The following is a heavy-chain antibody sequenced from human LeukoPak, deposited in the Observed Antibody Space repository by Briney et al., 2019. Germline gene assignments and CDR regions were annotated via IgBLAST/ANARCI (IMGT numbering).Heavy chain of an antibody. Sequence: SETLSLTCTVSGGSISSNNYYWGWIRQPPGKGLEWIGYIYYSGSTNYNPSLKSRVTISVDTSKNQFSLKLSSVTAADTAVYYCAREAPHYGSGSYYRSTGGLRYYVWGKGTTVTISS. J-gene: IGHJ6*04. D-gene: IGHD3-10*01. V-gene: IGHV4-61*01. CDR1: GGSISSNNYY. CDR2: IYYSGST. CDR3: AREAPHYGSGSYYRSTGGLRYYV.